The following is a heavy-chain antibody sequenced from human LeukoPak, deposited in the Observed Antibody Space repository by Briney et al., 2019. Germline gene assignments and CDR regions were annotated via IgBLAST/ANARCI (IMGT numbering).Heavy chain of an antibody. J-gene: IGHJ4*02. CDR2: IYYSGST. CDR1: GGSISSSSYY. Sequence: SETLSLTCTVSGGSISSSSYYWGWIRQPPGKGLEWIGSIYYSGSTYYNPSLKSRVTISVDTSKNQFSLKLSSVTAADTAVYYCASLHSGSYVNYWGQGTLVTVSS. CDR3: ASLHSGSYVNY. V-gene: IGHV4-39*07. D-gene: IGHD1-26*01.